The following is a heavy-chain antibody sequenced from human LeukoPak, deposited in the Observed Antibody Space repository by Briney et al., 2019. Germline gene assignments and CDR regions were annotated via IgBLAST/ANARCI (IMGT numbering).Heavy chain of an antibody. J-gene: IGHJ4*02. CDR2: IYHSGST. CDR1: GGSISGSYW. V-gene: IGHV4-4*02. CDR3: ARASHWNQLHYFDY. D-gene: IGHD1-1*01. Sequence: PSETLSLTCTVSGGSISGSYWSWIRQPPGKGLEWIGEIYHSGSTNYNPSLKSRVTISVDKSKNQFSLKLSSVTAADTAVYYCARASHWNQLHYFDYWGQGTLVTVSS.